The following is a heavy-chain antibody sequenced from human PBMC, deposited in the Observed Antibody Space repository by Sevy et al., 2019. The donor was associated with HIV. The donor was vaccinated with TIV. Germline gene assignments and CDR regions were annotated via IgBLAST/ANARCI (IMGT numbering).Heavy chain of an antibody. J-gene: IGHJ5*02. CDR3: ARADPIVVGPAAKGGWFDP. CDR1: GYSISSGYY. D-gene: IGHD2-2*01. Sequence: SETLSLTCAVSGYSISSGYYWGWIRQPPGKGLEWIGSIYHSGSTYYNPSLKSRVTISVDTSKNQFSLKLSSVTAADTAVYYCARADPIVVGPAAKGGWFDPWGQGTLVTVSS. CDR2: IYHSGST. V-gene: IGHV4-38-2*01.